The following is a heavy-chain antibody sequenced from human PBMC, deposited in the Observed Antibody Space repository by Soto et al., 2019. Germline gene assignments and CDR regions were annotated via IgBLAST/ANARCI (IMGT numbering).Heavy chain of an antibody. V-gene: IGHV3-23*01. CDR3: ARDLSYDYIWGSYRYFGAFDI. CDR2: ISGSDGNT. D-gene: IGHD3-16*02. J-gene: IGHJ3*02. CDR1: GFTFSSYA. Sequence: PGGSLRLSCAASGFTFSSYAMSWVRQAPGKGLEWVSGISGSDGNTYYADSVKGRFTISRDNSEHTLFLQMNSLRAEDTAVYYCARDLSYDYIWGSYRYFGAFDIWGQGTMVTVSS.